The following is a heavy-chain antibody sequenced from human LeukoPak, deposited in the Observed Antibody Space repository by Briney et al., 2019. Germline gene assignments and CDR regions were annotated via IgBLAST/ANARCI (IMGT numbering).Heavy chain of an antibody. V-gene: IGHV1-2*04. CDR3: AVDSSSYNGLDY. Sequence: ASVKVSCKASGYTFTGYYMRWVRRAPGQGLEWMGWINPNSGGTNYAQKFQGWVTMTRDTSISTAYMELSRLRSDDTAVYYCAVDSSSYNGLDYWGQGTLVTVSS. CDR2: INPNSGGT. J-gene: IGHJ4*02. D-gene: IGHD6-13*01. CDR1: GYTFTGYY.